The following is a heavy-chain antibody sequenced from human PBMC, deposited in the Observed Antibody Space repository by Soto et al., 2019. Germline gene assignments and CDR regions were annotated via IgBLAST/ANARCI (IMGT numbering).Heavy chain of an antibody. V-gene: IGHV3-30-3*01. CDR1: GFTFSRYT. CDR3: AREDSLAVVAPGY. Sequence: QVQLVESGGGVVQPGKSLRLSCAASGFTFSRYTLHWVRQTPRKGLGWVAVISYDGSGKYNADSVTGRFTISRDNPKTSLYLQKNSLRVEDTSVYYCAREDSLAVVAPGYWGQGSLVTVSS. CDR2: ISYDGSGK. D-gene: IGHD3-22*01. J-gene: IGHJ4*02.